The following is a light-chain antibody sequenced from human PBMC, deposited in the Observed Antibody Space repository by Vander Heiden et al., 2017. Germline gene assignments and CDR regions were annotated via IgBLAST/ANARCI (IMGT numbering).Light chain of an antibody. CDR2: LGS. CDR1: QSLLHSNGYNY. J-gene: IGKJ1*01. Sequence: DIVMTQSPLSLPVTPGEPASISYRSSQSLLHSNGYNYLDWYLQKPGQSPQLLIYLGSNRASGVPDRFSGSGSGTDFTLKISRVEAEDVGVYYCMQALRTWTFGQGTKVEIK. CDR3: MQALRTWT. V-gene: IGKV2-28*01.